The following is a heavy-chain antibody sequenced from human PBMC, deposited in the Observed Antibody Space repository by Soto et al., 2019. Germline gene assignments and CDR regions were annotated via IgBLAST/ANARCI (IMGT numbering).Heavy chain of an antibody. CDR3: AKDRDRWWELLGYYFDY. V-gene: IGHV3-30*18. CDR1: GFTFSSYG. Sequence: GGSLRLSCAASGFTFSSYGMHWVRQAPGKGLEWVAVIPYDGSNKYYADSVNGRFTISRDNSKNTLYLQMNSLRAEDTAVYYCAKDRDRWWELLGYYFDYWGQGTLVTVSS. CDR2: IPYDGSNK. D-gene: IGHD1-26*01. J-gene: IGHJ4*02.